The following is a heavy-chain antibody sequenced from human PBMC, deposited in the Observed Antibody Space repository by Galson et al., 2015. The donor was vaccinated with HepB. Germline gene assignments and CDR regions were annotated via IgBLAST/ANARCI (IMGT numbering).Heavy chain of an antibody. CDR2: IIPILGIA. J-gene: IGHJ6*02. V-gene: IGHV1-69*04. Sequence: SVKVSCKASGGTFSSYTISWVRQAPGQGLEWMGRIIPILGIANYAQKFQGRVTITADKSTSTAYMELSSLRSEDTAVYYCARDYWGSGSYWFYYYYGMDVWGQGTTVTVSS. CDR1: GGTFSSYT. D-gene: IGHD3-10*01. CDR3: ARDYWGSGSYWFYYYYGMDV.